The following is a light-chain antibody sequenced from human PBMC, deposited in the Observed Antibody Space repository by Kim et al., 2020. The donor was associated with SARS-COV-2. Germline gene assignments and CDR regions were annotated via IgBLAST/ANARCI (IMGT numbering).Light chain of an antibody. CDR3: CSYAGSHWV. V-gene: IGLV2-11*01. CDR2: DVT. CDR1: SSDVGGYNY. Sequence: QSALTQPPSVSGSPGQSVTISCTGTSSDVGGYNYVSWYQHHPGKAPKCMIYDVTKRPSGVPDRFSGSKSGNTASLTVSGLQAEDEADYYCCSYAGSHWVFGGGTQLTVL. J-gene: IGLJ3*02.